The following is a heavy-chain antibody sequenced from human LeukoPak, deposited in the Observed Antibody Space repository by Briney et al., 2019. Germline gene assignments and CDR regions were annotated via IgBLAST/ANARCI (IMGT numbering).Heavy chain of an antibody. V-gene: IGHV4-61*08. CDR1: GASVSSGDYQ. CDR3: ARGTPYDYVWGNYDY. D-gene: IGHD3-16*01. J-gene: IGHJ4*02. Sequence: SGTLSLRCTVSGASVSSGDYQWSWIRQPPGKGLEWIGFIYHSGSSHYNPSLKSRVTMSVDTSKNQFSLNLNSVTAVDTAVYFCARGTPYDYVWGNYDYWGQGTLVTVSP. CDR2: IYHSGSS.